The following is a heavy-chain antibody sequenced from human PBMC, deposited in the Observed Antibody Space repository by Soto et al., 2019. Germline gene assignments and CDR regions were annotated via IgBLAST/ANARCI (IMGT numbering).Heavy chain of an antibody. D-gene: IGHD5-12*01. J-gene: IGHJ5*02. CDR2: INHSGST. CDR3: ARGSILGRWLQLRYWFDP. V-gene: IGHV4-34*01. CDR1: GGSFSGYY. Sequence: SETLSLTCAVYGGSFSGYYLSWIRQPPGKGLEWIGEINHSGSTNYNPSLKSRVTISVDTSKNQFSLKLSSVTAADTAVYYCARGSILGRWLQLRYWFDPWGQGTLVTVYS.